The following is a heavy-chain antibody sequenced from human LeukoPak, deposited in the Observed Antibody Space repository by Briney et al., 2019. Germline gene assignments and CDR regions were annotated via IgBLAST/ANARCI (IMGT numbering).Heavy chain of an antibody. CDR1: GGSISSYY. Sequence: SETLSLTCTVSGGSISSYYWSWIRQPPGKGLEWIGYIYTSGSTNYNPSLKSRVTISVDTSKNQFPLKLSSVTAADTAVYYCARAQYSGSYYFFAFDIWGQGTMVTVSS. D-gene: IGHD1-26*01. J-gene: IGHJ3*02. V-gene: IGHV4-4*09. CDR2: IYTSGST. CDR3: ARAQYSGSYYFFAFDI.